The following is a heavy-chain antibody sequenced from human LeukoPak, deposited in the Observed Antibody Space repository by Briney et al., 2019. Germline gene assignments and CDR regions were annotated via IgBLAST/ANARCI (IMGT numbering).Heavy chain of an antibody. J-gene: IGHJ4*02. CDR3: ARERYYYGSGSYWGFDY. D-gene: IGHD3-10*01. Sequence: GGSLRLSCAASGFTFNSFSMNWVRQAPGKGLEWVSYISSSSTTIYYADSVKGRFTISRDNAKNSLYLQMNSLRAEDTAVYYCARERYYYGSGSYWGFDYWGQGTLVTVSS. CDR1: GFTFNSFS. CDR2: ISSSSTTI. V-gene: IGHV3-48*01.